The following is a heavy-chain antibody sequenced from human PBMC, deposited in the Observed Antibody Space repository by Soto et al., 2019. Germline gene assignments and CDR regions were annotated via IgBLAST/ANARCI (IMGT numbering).Heavy chain of an antibody. CDR2: ISAYNGNT. V-gene: IGHV1-18*01. Sequence: ASVKVSCKASGYTFTSYGISWVRQAPGQGLEWMGWISAYNGNTNYAQKLQGRVTMTTDTSTGTAYLGLRSLRSDDTAVYYCARSDTYNWNYVRPLGYYYYYYMDVWGKGTTVTVSS. CDR3: ARSDTYNWNYVRPLGYYYYYYMDV. J-gene: IGHJ6*03. CDR1: GYTFTSYG. D-gene: IGHD1-7*01.